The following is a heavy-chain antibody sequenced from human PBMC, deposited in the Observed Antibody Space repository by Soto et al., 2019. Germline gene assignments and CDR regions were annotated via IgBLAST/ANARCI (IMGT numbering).Heavy chain of an antibody. D-gene: IGHD3-3*01. CDR2: ISWNSGSI. J-gene: IGHJ4*02. Sequence: GGSLRLSCAASGFTFDDYAMHWVRQAPGKGLEWVSGISWNSGSIGYADPVKGRFTISRDNAKKSLYLQMNSLRDEDTALYYCAKDSGFWSGPQDYWGQGAMVTVSS. CDR1: GFTFDDYA. CDR3: AKDSGFWSGPQDY. V-gene: IGHV3-9*01.